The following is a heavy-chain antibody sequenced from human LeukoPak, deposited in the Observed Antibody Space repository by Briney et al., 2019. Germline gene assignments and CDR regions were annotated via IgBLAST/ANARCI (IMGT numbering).Heavy chain of an antibody. CDR3: ARREGELRYFDWLTPRD. CDR2: IYHSGST. Sequence: SGTLSLTCDVSGGSISSSNWWSWVRQPPGKGLGWIGEIYHSGSTNYNPSLKSRVIISVDKSKNQFSLKLYSVTAADTAVYYCARREGELRYFDWLTPRDWGQGTLVTVSS. D-gene: IGHD3-9*01. CDR1: GGSISSSNW. J-gene: IGHJ4*02. V-gene: IGHV4-4*02.